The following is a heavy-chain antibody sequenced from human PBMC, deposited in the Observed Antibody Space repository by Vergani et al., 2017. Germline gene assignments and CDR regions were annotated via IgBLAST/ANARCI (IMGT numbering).Heavy chain of an antibody. J-gene: IGHJ6*02. Sequence: QVQLQQWGAGLLKPSETLSLTCAVYGGSFSGYYWSWIRQHPGKGLEWIGYIYYSGSTNYNPSLKSRVTISVDTSKNQFSLKLSSVTAADTAVYYCARVPYDFWSGYYQAYYGMDVWGQGTTVTVSS. V-gene: IGHV4-34*11. D-gene: IGHD3-3*01. CDR3: ARVPYDFWSGYYQAYYGMDV. CDR2: IYYSGST. CDR1: GGSFSGYY.